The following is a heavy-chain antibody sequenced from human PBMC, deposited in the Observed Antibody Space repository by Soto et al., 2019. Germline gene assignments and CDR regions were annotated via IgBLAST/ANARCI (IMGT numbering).Heavy chain of an antibody. J-gene: IGHJ4*02. V-gene: IGHV3-21*01. CDR1: GFTFSSYS. Sequence: PGGSLRLSCAASGFTFSSYSMNWVRQAPGKGLEWVSSISSSSSYVYYADSVKGRFTISRDNAKNSLYLQMNSLRAEDTAVYYCARDLAQYCSSTSCYQDYWGQGTLVTVYS. CDR3: ARDLAQYCSSTSCYQDY. D-gene: IGHD2-2*01. CDR2: ISSSSSYV.